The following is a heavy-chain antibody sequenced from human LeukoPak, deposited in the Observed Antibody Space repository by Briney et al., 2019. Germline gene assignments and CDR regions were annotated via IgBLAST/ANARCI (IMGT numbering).Heavy chain of an antibody. V-gene: IGHV3-48*03. CDR3: ARDSSSCTYFDY. Sequence: QPGGSLRLSCAASGFTFSSYEMNWVRQAPGKGLEWIAYISSSGYTTQYADSVKGRFTISRDNAKNSLYLQMNSLRAEDTAVYYCARDSSSCTYFDYWGQGTLVTVSS. J-gene: IGHJ4*02. CDR1: GFTFSSYE. D-gene: IGHD6-13*01. CDR2: ISSSGYTT.